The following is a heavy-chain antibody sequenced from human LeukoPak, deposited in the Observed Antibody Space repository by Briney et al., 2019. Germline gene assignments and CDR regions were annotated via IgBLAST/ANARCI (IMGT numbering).Heavy chain of an antibody. Sequence: GASVKVSCKASGGTFSSYAISWVRQAPRQGLEWMGRIIPILGIANYAQKFQGRVTITADKSTSTAYMELSSLRSEDTAVYYCARINDSSGWSSNYYGMDVWGQGTTVTVSS. V-gene: IGHV1-69*04. J-gene: IGHJ6*02. CDR1: GGTFSSYA. CDR2: IIPILGIA. CDR3: ARINDSSGWSSNYYGMDV. D-gene: IGHD6-19*01.